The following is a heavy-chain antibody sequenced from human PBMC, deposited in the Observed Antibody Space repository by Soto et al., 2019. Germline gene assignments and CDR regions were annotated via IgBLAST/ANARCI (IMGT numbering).Heavy chain of an antibody. CDR1: GYTLTELS. J-gene: IGHJ6*02. V-gene: IGHV1-24*01. Sequence: ASVKVSCKVSGYTLTELSMHWVRQAPGKGLEWNGGFDPEDGETIYAQKFQGRVTMTEDTSTDTAYMELSSLRSEDTAVYYCATVGPQQWLVLRYYYYYGMDVWGQGTTVTVSS. D-gene: IGHD6-19*01. CDR2: FDPEDGET. CDR3: ATVGPQQWLVLRYYYYYGMDV.